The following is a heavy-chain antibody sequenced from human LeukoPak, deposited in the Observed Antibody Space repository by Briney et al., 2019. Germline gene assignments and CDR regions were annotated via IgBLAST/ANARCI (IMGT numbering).Heavy chain of an antibody. CDR1: GYSFTSYW. Sequence: GESLKISCKGSGYSFTSYWIGWVRQMPGKGLERMGIIYPGDSDTRYSPSFQGQVTISADKSISTVYLQWSSLKASDTAMYYCARSTHGSGSGFDYWGQGTLVTVSS. D-gene: IGHD3-10*01. CDR2: IYPGDSDT. V-gene: IGHV5-51*01. J-gene: IGHJ4*02. CDR3: ARSTHGSGSGFDY.